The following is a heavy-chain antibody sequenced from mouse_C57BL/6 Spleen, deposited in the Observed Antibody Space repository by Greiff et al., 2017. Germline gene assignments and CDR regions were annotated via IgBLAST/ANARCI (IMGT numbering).Heavy chain of an antibody. J-gene: IGHJ3*01. CDR3: ARRGSSGFAWFAY. Sequence: VQLQQSGPELVKPGASVKIPCKASGYTFTDYNMDWVKQSHGKSLEWIGDINPNNGGTIYNQKFKGKATLTVDKSYSTAYMELRSLTSEDTAVYYCARRGSSGFAWFAYWGQGTLVTVSA. D-gene: IGHD3-2*02. CDR2: INPNNGGT. CDR1: GYTFTDYN. V-gene: IGHV1-18*01.